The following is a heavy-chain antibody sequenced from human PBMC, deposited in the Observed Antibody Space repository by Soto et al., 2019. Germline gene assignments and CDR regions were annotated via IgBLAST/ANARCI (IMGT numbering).Heavy chain of an antibody. CDR1: GFTFSSYS. D-gene: IGHD3-22*01. Sequence: GGSLRLSCAASGFTFSSYSMNWVRQAPGKGLEWVSSISSSSSYIYYADSVKGRFTISRDNSKNTLYLQMNSLRAEDTAVYYCAKSDSSGFGFDYWGQGTLVTVSS. CDR2: ISSSSSYI. V-gene: IGHV3-21*01. J-gene: IGHJ4*02. CDR3: AKSDSSGFGFDY.